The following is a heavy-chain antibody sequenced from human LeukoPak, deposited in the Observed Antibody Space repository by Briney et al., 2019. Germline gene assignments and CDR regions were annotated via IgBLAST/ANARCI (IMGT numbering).Heavy chain of an antibody. D-gene: IGHD2-15*01. Sequence: QTGGSLRLSCAASGFTFSSYAMSWVRQAPGKGLEWVSAISGSGGSTYYADSVKGRFTISRDNSKNTLYLQMNSLRAEDTAVYYCAIWGGYCSGGSCPNYWGQGTLVTVSS. V-gene: IGHV3-23*01. J-gene: IGHJ4*02. CDR1: GFTFSSYA. CDR2: ISGSGGST. CDR3: AIWGGYCSGGSCPNY.